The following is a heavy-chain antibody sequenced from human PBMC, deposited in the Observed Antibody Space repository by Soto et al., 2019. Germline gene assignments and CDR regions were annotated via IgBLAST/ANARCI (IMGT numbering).Heavy chain of an antibody. CDR3: VKDTYYYDSSGYYIFDY. CDR1: GLTFSRYG. J-gene: IGHJ4*02. Sequence: GGSLRLSCAASGLTFSRYGMHWVRQAPGKGLEWAAHISYDGSNKHYAESVKGRFTISRDGSKNTLYLQMNSLRAEDTAVYYCVKDTYYYDSSGYYIFDYWGQGTLVTVSS. V-gene: IGHV3-30*18. CDR2: ISYDGSNK. D-gene: IGHD3-22*01.